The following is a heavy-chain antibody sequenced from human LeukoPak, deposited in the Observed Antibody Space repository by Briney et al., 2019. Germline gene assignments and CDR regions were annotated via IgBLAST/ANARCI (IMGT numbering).Heavy chain of an antibody. CDR3: ARDCNYYDSSGYYSLFDY. V-gene: IGHV1-46*01. D-gene: IGHD3-22*01. Sequence: GASVKVSCKASGYTFSAYCMHWVRQAPGQGLEWMGIINPSGGSTSYAQKFQGRVTMTRDMSTSTVYMELSSLRSEDTAVYYCARDCNYYDSSGYYSLFDYWGQGTLVTVSS. J-gene: IGHJ4*02. CDR1: GYTFSAYC. CDR2: INPSGGST.